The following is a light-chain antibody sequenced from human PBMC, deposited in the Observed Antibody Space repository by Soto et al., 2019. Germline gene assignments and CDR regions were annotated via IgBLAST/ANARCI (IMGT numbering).Light chain of an antibody. Sequence: QSALTQPASVSGSPGQSITISCTGSSSEVCGHNHVSWYQQHPGKAPKLIIYEVGNRPSGVSNRFSGSKSGNTASLTISGFQAEDEADYYCNSYTSSSTHVFGTGTKVTVL. CDR1: SSEVCGHNH. V-gene: IGLV2-14*01. J-gene: IGLJ1*01. CDR3: NSYTSSSTHV. CDR2: EVG.